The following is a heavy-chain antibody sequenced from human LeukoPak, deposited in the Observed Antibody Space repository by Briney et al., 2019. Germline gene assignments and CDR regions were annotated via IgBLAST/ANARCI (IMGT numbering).Heavy chain of an antibody. Sequence: SETLSLTCTVSGGSISSYYWSWIRQPPGKGLEWIGYIYYSGSTNYNTSLKSRVTISVDTSKNQFSLKLSSVTAADTAVYYCARSYGPSGGMDVWGQGTTVTVSS. D-gene: IGHD3-10*01. CDR2: IYYSGST. CDR3: ARSYGPSGGMDV. CDR1: GGSISSYY. J-gene: IGHJ6*02. V-gene: IGHV4-59*01.